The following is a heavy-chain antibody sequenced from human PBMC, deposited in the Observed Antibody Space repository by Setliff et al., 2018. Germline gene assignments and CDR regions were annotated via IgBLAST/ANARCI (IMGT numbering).Heavy chain of an antibody. Sequence: SSETLSLTCTVSDDSISSRHYYWSWIRQPAGKGLEWLGQIYTSWSTNYNPSLKGRATLSIDASKRQFSLKLTSVTAADTAVYYCARGLEGEDYFYYMDVWGKGNTVTVSS. D-gene: IGHD2-21*01. CDR2: IYTSWST. V-gene: IGHV4-61*09. CDR3: ARGLEGEDYFYYMDV. CDR1: DDSISSRHYY. J-gene: IGHJ6*03.